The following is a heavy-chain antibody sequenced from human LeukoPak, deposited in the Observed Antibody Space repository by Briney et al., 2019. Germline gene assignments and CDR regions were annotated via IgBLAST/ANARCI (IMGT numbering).Heavy chain of an antibody. CDR2: IYTSGST. Sequence: SETLSLTCTDSGGSISSYYWSWIRQPAGKGLEWIGRIYTSGSTNYNPSLKSRVTMSVDTSKNQFSLKLSSVTAADTAVYYCASGPFPGYYYYYYYMDVWGKGTTVTVSS. J-gene: IGHJ6*03. D-gene: IGHD5-18*01. CDR1: GGSISSYY. CDR3: ASGPFPGYYYYYYYMDV. V-gene: IGHV4-4*07.